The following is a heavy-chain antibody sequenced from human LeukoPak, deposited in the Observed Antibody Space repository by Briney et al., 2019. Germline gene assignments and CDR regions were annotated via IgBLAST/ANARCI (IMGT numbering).Heavy chain of an antibody. V-gene: IGHV4-34*01. Sequence: PGGSLRLSCAASGFTFSSYAMSWIRQPPGKGLEWIGEINHIGSTNYNPSLKSRVTISVDTSKNKFSLKLSYVTAADTAVYYCARDRFLRYCSGGSCYSVFDYWGQGTLVTVSS. CDR2: INHIGST. D-gene: IGHD2-15*01. CDR3: ARDRFLRYCSGGSCYSVFDY. J-gene: IGHJ4*02. CDR1: GFTFSSYA.